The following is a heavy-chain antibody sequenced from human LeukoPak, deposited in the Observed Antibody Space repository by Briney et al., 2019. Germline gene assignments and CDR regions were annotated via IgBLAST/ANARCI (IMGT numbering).Heavy chain of an antibody. Sequence: GGSLRLSCAASGFTLSGSAMHWVRQASGEGLEWVGRIRSKANNYATAYAASVKGRFTISRDDSKNTAYLLMNSLKTEDTAVYYCTRHPYYYDNSNAFDIWGQGTMVTVSS. CDR2: IRSKANNYAT. CDR1: GFTLSGSA. V-gene: IGHV3-73*01. J-gene: IGHJ3*02. CDR3: TRHPYYYDNSNAFDI. D-gene: IGHD3-22*01.